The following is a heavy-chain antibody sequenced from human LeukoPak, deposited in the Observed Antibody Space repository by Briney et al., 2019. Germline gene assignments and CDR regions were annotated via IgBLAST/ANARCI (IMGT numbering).Heavy chain of an antibody. CDR2: VDAGNGNI. Sequence: ASVKVSCKASGYTFTTYALHWVRQAPGQRLEWMGWVDAGNGNIQYSQKFQGRVTISWDTSASIAYMELSSLRSEDTAIYYCARDQWVTTWNMDVWGQGTTVTVSS. V-gene: IGHV1-3*01. D-gene: IGHD4-17*01. J-gene: IGHJ6*02. CDR1: GYTFTTYA. CDR3: ARDQWVTTWNMDV.